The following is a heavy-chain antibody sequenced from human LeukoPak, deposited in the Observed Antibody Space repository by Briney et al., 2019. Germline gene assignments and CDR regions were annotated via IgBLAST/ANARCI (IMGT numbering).Heavy chain of an antibody. J-gene: IGHJ5*02. Sequence: ASVKVSCKASGYTFTGYYMHWVRQAPGQGLEWMGWINPNSGGTNYAQKFQGRVTMTRDTSISTAYMELSRLRSDDTAVYYCARDLGITMVRGVIDPWGQGTLVTVSS. CDR2: INPNSGGT. V-gene: IGHV1-2*02. CDR1: GYTFTGYY. D-gene: IGHD3-10*01. CDR3: ARDLGITMVRGVIDP.